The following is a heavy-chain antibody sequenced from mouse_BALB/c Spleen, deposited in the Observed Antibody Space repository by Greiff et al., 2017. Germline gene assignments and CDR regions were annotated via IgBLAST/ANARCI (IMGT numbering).Heavy chain of an antibody. D-gene: IGHD1-2*01. V-gene: IGHV1-7*01. CDR1: GYTFTSYW. CDR3: AREQGIHYYGSLDY. J-gene: IGHJ2*01. CDR2: INPSTGYT. Sequence: QVQLHQSGAELAKPGASVKMSCKASGYTFTSYWMHWVKQRPGQGLEWIGYINPSTGYTEYNQKFKDKATLTADKSSSTAYMQLSSLTSEDSAVYYYAREQGIHYYGSLDYWGQGTTLTVSS.